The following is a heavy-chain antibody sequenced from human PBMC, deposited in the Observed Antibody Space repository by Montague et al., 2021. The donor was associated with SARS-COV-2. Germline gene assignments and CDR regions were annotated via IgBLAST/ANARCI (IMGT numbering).Heavy chain of an antibody. J-gene: IGHJ4*02. V-gene: IGHV6-1*01. D-gene: IGHD2-2*01. CDR3: VRIPVGSKYYFDF. Sequence: CAISGDSVSSNITTWNWIRQSPSRGLEWLGRTYYRSKWYNDYAEXVKSRITIDPDTSKHQFSLHLNFVTPEDTAVYYCVRIPVGSKYYFDFWGQGTLVTVSS. CDR2: TYYRSKWYN. CDR1: GDSVSSNITT.